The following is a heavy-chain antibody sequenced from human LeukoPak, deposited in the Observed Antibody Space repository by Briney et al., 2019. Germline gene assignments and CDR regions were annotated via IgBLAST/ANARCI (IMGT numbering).Heavy chain of an antibody. J-gene: IGHJ4*02. CDR1: GYTYTSYD. CDR2: MNPNSVNT. D-gene: IGHD3-22*01. V-gene: IGHV1-8*01. CDR3: ASYDSSVYYYFDC. Sequence: ASVKVSCKASGYTYTSYDINWVRQATGQGLEWMGGMNPNSVNTGYAKTLQGRVTMTRNTSISTAYMELTSLRSEETAVYYCASYDSSVYYYFDCWGQGALVTVSS.